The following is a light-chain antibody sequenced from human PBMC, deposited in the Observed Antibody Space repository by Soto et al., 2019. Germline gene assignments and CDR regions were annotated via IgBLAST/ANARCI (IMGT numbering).Light chain of an antibody. V-gene: IGKV1-39*01. CDR1: QSIDTY. CDR3: QQTYRTPLT. Sequence: DIQMTQSPSSMSACVGDRVTIPCRASQSIDTYLNWYQEKPGKAPKLLIYAASSLESGVPSRFSGSGSGTDFTLTICNLQPEDFATYFCQQTYRTPLTFGGGTKVDIK. J-gene: IGKJ4*01. CDR2: AAS.